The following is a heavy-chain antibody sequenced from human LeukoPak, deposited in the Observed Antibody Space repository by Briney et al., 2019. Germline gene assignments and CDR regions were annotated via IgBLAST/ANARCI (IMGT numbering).Heavy chain of an antibody. V-gene: IGHV4-31*03. Sequence: SETLSLTCTVSGDSVISGTSFWGWIRQHPGKGLEWVGYIHHSGHTYDNPSLQSRDIISMDKSKNQFSLKLNSVTAADTAVYYCARYCSSTSCPFDYWGQGALVTVSS. CDR1: GDSVISGTSF. D-gene: IGHD2-2*01. CDR3: ARYCSSTSCPFDY. J-gene: IGHJ4*02. CDR2: IHHSGHT.